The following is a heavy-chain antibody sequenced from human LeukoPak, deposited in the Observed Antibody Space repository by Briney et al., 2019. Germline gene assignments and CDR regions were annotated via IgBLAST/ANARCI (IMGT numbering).Heavy chain of an antibody. D-gene: IGHD3-9*01. CDR1: GYTFTNYE. CDR3: ARADRDYDILTGYSKSWFDP. J-gene: IGHJ5*02. CDR2: VNPNSANT. V-gene: IGHV1-8*03. Sequence: ASVKVSCTASGYTFTNYEINWVRQAAGQGREWMGRVNPNSANTGYAQKFQGRVTITRDTSISTAYMELSSLTSEDTAVYYCARADRDYDILTGYSKSWFDPWGQGTLVTVSS.